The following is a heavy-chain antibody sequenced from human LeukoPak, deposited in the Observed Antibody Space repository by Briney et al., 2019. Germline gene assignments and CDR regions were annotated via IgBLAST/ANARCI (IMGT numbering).Heavy chain of an antibody. Sequence: GGSLRLSCAASGFTFSTYSMNWVRQAPGKGLEWVSSTSSSTYIYYADSVQGRFTISRDSAKNSLYLQMNSLRAEDTAVYYCARGGRGTYFDYFDYWGQGTLVTVSS. V-gene: IGHV3-21*01. D-gene: IGHD1-26*01. CDR3: ARGGRGTYFDYFDY. J-gene: IGHJ4*02. CDR1: GFTFSTYS. CDR2: TSSSTYI.